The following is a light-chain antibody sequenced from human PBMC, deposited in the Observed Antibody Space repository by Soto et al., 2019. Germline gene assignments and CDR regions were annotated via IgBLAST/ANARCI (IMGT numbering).Light chain of an antibody. CDR3: QQYASYPWT. V-gene: IGKV1-5*01. J-gene: IGKJ1*01. CDR1: QSLSGW. Sequence: DIQLTQTPSTLSASIGDRVTITCRASQSLSGWLAWYQQTPGKAPKLLISDAFRLESGVPSRFRGSGSGTEFSLTISSLQPGDSATFYCQQYASYPWTFGRGDQGGYQ. CDR2: DAF.